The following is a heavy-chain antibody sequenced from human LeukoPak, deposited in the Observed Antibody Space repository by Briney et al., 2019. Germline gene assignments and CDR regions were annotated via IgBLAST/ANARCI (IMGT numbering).Heavy chain of an antibody. CDR2: IYHSGST. D-gene: IGHD2-2*03. J-gene: IGHJ3*02. CDR3: ARGIWIAAFDI. Sequence: SQTLSLTCAVSGGSISSGGYSWSWIRQPPGMGLEWIGYIYHSGSTYYNPSLKSRVTISVDWSKNQFSLKLSSVTAADTAVYYCARGIWIAAFDIWGQGTMVTVSS. V-gene: IGHV4-30-2*01. CDR1: GGSISSGGYS.